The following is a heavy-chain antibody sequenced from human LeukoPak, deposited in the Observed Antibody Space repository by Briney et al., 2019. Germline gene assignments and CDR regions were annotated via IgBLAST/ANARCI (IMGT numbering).Heavy chain of an antibody. J-gene: IGHJ4*02. CDR3: ARDMAAAPDY. D-gene: IGHD6-13*01. CDR1: GFTFSSYW. V-gene: IGHV3-7*03. Sequence: GGSLRLSCAASGFTFSSYWMSWVRQAPGKGLGWVGHIKQDGSEKYYVDSVKGRVTISRDNAKNSLYLQMNSPRAEDTAVYYCARDMAAAPDYWGQGTLVTVSS. CDR2: IKQDGSEK.